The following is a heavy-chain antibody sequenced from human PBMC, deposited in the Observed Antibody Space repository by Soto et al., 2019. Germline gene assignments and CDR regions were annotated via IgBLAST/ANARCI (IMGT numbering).Heavy chain of an antibody. CDR2: ISYDGSNK. J-gene: IGHJ4*02. D-gene: IGHD2-8*01. CDR1: GFTFSSYA. CDR3: ARGAKGNIVLMVYASDY. V-gene: IGHV3-30-3*01. Sequence: VGSLRLSCAASGFTFSSYAMHWVRQAPGKGLEWVAVISYDGSNKYYADSVKGRFTISRDNSKNTLYLQMNSLRAEDTAVYYCARGAKGNIVLMVYASDYWGQGTLVTVS.